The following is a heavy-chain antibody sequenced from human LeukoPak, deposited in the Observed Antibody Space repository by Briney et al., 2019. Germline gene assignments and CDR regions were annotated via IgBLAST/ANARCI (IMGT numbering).Heavy chain of an antibody. Sequence: GASVKVSCKASGYTLTSYGISWVRQAPGQGLEWMGWISAYNGNTNYAQKLQGRVTMTTDTSTSTAYMELRSLRSDDTAVYYCARDASDLPPPYYYYYGMDVWGQGTTVTVSS. CDR2: ISAYNGNT. J-gene: IGHJ6*02. V-gene: IGHV1-18*01. CDR3: ARDASDLPPPYYYYYGMDV. D-gene: IGHD3-3*01. CDR1: GYTLTSYG.